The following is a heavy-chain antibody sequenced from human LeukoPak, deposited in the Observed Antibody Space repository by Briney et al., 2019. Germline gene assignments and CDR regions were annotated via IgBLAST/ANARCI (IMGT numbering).Heavy chain of an antibody. CDR1: GGSISSGDYY. J-gene: IGHJ6*02. D-gene: IGHD5-12*01. Sequence: SETLSLTCTVSGGSISSGDYYWSWIRQPPGKGLEWIGYIYYSGSTYYNPSLKSRVTISVDTSKNQFSLKLSSVTAADTAVYYCARDREYDYSRYGMDVWGQGTTVTVSS. CDR3: ARDREYDYSRYGMDV. CDR2: IYYSGST. V-gene: IGHV4-30-4*02.